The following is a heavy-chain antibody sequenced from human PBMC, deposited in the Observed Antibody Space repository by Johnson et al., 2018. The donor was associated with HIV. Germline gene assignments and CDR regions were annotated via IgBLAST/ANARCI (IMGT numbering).Heavy chain of an antibody. CDR2: ISYDGNNK. CDR1: GFTFSHYA. D-gene: IGHD7-27*01. Sequence: QVQLVESGGGLVQPGGSLRLSCAASGFTFSHYAMHWVRQAPGKGLEWVAVISYDGNNKYYADSLKGRFTISRDNSKNTLYLQMNSLRAEDTAVYYCARDFGLFLGKDDAFDIWGQGTMVTVSS. J-gene: IGHJ3*02. V-gene: IGHV3-30*04. CDR3: ARDFGLFLGKDDAFDI.